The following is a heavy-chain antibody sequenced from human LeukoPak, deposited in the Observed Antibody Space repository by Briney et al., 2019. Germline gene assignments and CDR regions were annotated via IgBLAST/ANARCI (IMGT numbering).Heavy chain of an antibody. D-gene: IGHD2-15*01. CDR1: GFTFSTYA. CDR3: ARVSRDMTSPFDY. J-gene: IGHJ4*02. CDR2: ISYDGGNK. V-gene: IGHV3-30*04. Sequence: PGRSLRLSCAASGFTFSTYAMHWVRQAPGKGLEWVAVISYDGGNKYYADSVKGRFTISRDNSKNTLYLQMNSLRAEDTAVYYCARVSRDMTSPFDYWGQGTLVTVSS.